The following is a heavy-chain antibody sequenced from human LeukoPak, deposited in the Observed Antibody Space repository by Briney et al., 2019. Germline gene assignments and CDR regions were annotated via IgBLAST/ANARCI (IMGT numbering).Heavy chain of an antibody. D-gene: IGHD3-22*01. CDR3: ARDKDYFDSGGAFDI. CDR2: IYYSGST. CDR1: GGSISSGGYY. J-gene: IGHJ3*02. Sequence: SETLSLTCTVSGGSISSGGYYWSWIRQHPGKGLEWIGYIYYSGSTYYNPSLKSRVTISVDTSKNQFSLKLSSVTAADTAVYYCARDKDYFDSGGAFDIWGQGTMVTVSS. V-gene: IGHV4-31*03.